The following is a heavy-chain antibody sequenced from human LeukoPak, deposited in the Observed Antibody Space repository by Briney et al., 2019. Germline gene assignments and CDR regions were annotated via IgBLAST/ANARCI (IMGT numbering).Heavy chain of an antibody. CDR3: ARYGRKGCSTTNCYTSYFYYGMDV. D-gene: IGHD2-2*02. CDR1: GYSFMDYW. Sequence: GESLKISCKGSGYSFMDYWIGWVRQRPGKGADWVGFIFPHDSNTKDSPSFQGQVTISVEQSIRPAYVQWSSLKASDTAMYYCARYGRKGCSTTNCYTSYFYYGMDVWGQGTTVTVSS. J-gene: IGHJ6*02. V-gene: IGHV5-51*01. CDR2: IFPHDSNT.